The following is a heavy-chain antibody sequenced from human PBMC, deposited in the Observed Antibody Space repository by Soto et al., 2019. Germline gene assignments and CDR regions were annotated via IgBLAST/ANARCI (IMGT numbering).Heavy chain of an antibody. J-gene: IGHJ4*02. D-gene: IGHD1-26*01. CDR2: IYYSGST. CDR3: ARQEWELPPPHFDY. CDR1: GGSISSSSYY. Sequence: QLQLQESGPGLVKPSETLSLTCTVSGGSISSSSYYWGWIRQPPGKGLEWIGSIYYSGSTYYNPSLKSRVTISVDTSKNQFSLKLSSVTAADTAVYYCARQEWELPPPHFDYWGQGTLVTVSS. V-gene: IGHV4-39*01.